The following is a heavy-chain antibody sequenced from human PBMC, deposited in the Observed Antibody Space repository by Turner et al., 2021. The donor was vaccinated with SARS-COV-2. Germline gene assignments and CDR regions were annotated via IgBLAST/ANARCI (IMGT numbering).Heavy chain of an antibody. CDR1: GYTFTSYD. D-gene: IGHD6-13*01. Sequence: QVQLVQSGAEVKKPGASVKVSCKDSGYTFTSYDISWVRQAPGQGLEWMGWISAYSGNTNYAQKLQGRVTMTTDTSTSTAYMELRSLRSDDTAVYYCARDRIAAAGTGWFDPWGQGTLVTVSS. CDR3: ARDRIAAAGTGWFDP. J-gene: IGHJ5*02. V-gene: IGHV1-18*01. CDR2: ISAYSGNT.